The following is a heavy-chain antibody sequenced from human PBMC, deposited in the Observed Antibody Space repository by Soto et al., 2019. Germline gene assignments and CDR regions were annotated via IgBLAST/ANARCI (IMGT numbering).Heavy chain of an antibody. CDR1: GYRFTSSW. D-gene: IGHD3-22*01. CDR2: IYPGDSDT. CDR3: ARYGGSSGYSYFDY. V-gene: IGHV5-51*01. Sequence: GDSKPVSRQFTGYRFTSSWSGWGLQMPGNGLEWMGIIYPGDSDTRYSPSFQGQVTISADKSISTAYLQWSSLTASDTAMYYCARYGGSSGYSYFDYWGQGNLVSGSA. J-gene: IGHJ4*02.